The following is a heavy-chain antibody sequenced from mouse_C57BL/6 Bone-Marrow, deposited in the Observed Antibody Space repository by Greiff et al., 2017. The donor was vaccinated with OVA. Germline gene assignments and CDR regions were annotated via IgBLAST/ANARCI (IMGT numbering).Heavy chain of an antibody. V-gene: IGHV1-69*01. Sequence: VQLQQPGAELVMPGASVKLSCKASGYTFTSYWMHWVKQRPGQGLEWIGEIDPSDSYTNYNQKFKGKSTLTVDKSSSTAYMELRSLTSEDSAVYYCASYYGSEYFDVWGTGTTVTVSS. CDR3: ASYYGSEYFDV. CDR1: GYTFTSYW. CDR2: IDPSDSYT. J-gene: IGHJ1*03. D-gene: IGHD1-1*01.